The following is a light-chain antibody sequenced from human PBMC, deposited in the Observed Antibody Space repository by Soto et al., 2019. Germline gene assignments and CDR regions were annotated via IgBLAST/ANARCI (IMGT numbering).Light chain of an antibody. Sequence: QSVLTQPPSASGTPGQTVTISCSGTSNNIGGNTVNWYQQHPGTAPKLLIYNNNKRPSGVPARFSGSKSGTSASLAISGLQSEDEADYYCTSWDDSMNRMVFGGGTKLTVL. V-gene: IGLV1-44*01. CDR2: NNN. J-gene: IGLJ2*01. CDR3: TSWDDSMNRMV. CDR1: SNNIGGNT.